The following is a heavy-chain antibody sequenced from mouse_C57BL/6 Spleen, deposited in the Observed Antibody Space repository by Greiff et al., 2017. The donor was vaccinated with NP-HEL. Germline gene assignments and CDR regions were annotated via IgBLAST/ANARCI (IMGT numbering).Heavy chain of an antibody. CDR1: GYTFTSYW. J-gene: IGHJ1*03. V-gene: IGHV1-69*01. Sequence: QVQLKQPGAELVMPGASVKLSCKASGYTFTSYWMHWVKQRPGQGLEWIGEIDPSDSYTNYNQKFKGKSTLTVDKSSSTAYMQLSSLTSEDSAVYYCARRRGSSPWYFDVWGTGTTVTVSS. D-gene: IGHD1-1*01. CDR2: IDPSDSYT. CDR3: ARRRGSSPWYFDV.